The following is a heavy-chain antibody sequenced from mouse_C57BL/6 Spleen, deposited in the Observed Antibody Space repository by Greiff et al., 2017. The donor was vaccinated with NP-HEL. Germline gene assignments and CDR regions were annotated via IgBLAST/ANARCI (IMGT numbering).Heavy chain of an antibody. Sequence: VQLQQSGAELMKPGASVKLSCKATGYTFTGYWIEWVKQRPGHGLEWIGEILPGSGSTNYNGKFKGQATFTADTSSNTAYMQIGSLTTEDSAIYYGARRAGVPTGEFAYWGQGTLVTVSA. CDR2: ILPGSGST. V-gene: IGHV1-9*01. CDR3: ARRAGVPTGEFAY. CDR1: GYTFTGYW. J-gene: IGHJ3*01. D-gene: IGHD5-1*01.